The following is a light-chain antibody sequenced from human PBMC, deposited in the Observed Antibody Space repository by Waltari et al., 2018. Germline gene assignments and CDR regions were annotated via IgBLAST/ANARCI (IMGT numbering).Light chain of an antibody. CDR2: GAS. CDR3: QKYDRLPGT. Sequence: VLTQSPGTLSLSPGERATLYCRATQSVGRYLAWYQQKPGRAPRLLLYGASSKATGIPDRFSCVGSGKDFNLTISRLEAEDFAEYYCQKYDRLPGTFGQGTKVEIK. J-gene: IGKJ1*01. CDR1: QSVGRY. V-gene: IGKV3-20*01.